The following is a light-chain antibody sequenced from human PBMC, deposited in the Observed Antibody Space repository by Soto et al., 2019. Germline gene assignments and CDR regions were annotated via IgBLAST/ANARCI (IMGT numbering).Light chain of an antibody. J-gene: IGKJ2*01. Sequence: DIQMTQSPSSLSASVGVRVTITCRASQTISSYLNWYQQRPGKPPKFLIYAASNLQSGVPSRFSGSGSWTEFTLTISSLQPEDFATYYCQQSFSTPHYTFGQGTKLEIK. CDR3: QQSFSTPHYT. CDR2: AAS. V-gene: IGKV1-39*01. CDR1: QTISSY.